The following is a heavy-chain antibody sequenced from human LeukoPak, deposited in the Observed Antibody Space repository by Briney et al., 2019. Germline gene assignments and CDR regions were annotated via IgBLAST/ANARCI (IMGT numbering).Heavy chain of an antibody. D-gene: IGHD3-22*01. V-gene: IGHV3-30*04. Sequence: GGSLRLSCAASGFTFSSYAMHWVRQAPGKGLEWVAVISYDGSNKYYADSVKGRFTISRDNSKNTLYLQMNSLRAEDTAVYYCARDATYYYDSSGYTLDYWGQGTLVTVSS. CDR1: GFTFSSYA. CDR2: ISYDGSNK. J-gene: IGHJ4*02. CDR3: ARDATYYYDSSGYTLDY.